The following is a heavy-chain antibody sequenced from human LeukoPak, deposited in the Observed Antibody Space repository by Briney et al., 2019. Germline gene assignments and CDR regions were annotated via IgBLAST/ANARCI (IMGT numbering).Heavy chain of an antibody. CDR1: GFTFSSYA. J-gene: IGHJ3*02. D-gene: IGHD7-27*01. V-gene: IGHV3-23*01. CDR3: AKDMRHWGGAFDI. CDR2: ISGSGGST. Sequence: GGSLRLSCAASGFTFSSYAMSWVRQAPGKGLEWVSAISGSGGSTYYADSVKGRFTISRDNAKNSLYLQMNSLRAEDTALYYCAKDMRHWGGAFDIWGQGTMVTVSS.